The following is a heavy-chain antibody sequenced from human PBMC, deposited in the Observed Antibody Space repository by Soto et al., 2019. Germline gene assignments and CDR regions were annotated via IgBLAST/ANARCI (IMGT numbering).Heavy chain of an antibody. CDR2: ISSSSSNI. CDR3: ARDDPRCSGGTCFGS. V-gene: IGHV3-48*02. D-gene: IGHD2-15*01. J-gene: IGHJ4*02. Sequence: EVQLMESGGGLVQPGGSLRLSCAASGFTFSTYSMHWVRQAPGKGLERVSYISSSSSNIYYADSVKGRFTISRDNAKHSLYLQMNSLRDEDTAVYYCARDDPRCSGGTCFGSWGEGTLVTFSS. CDR1: GFTFSTYS.